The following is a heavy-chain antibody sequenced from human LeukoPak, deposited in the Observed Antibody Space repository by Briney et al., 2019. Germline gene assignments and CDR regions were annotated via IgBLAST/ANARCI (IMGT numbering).Heavy chain of an antibody. V-gene: IGHV4-61*01. CDR1: GFSISNGYY. CDR3: ARGSSQLWDY. J-gene: IGHJ4*02. D-gene: IGHD5-18*01. Sequence: PSETLSLTCSVSGFSISNGYYWGWIRQPPGKGLEWIGYIYYSGSTNYNPSLKSRVTISVDTSKNQFSLKLSSVTAADTAVYYCARGSSQLWDYWGQGTLVTVSS. CDR2: IYYSGST.